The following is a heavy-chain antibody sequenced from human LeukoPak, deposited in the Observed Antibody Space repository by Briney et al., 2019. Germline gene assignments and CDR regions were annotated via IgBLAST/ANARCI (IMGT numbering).Heavy chain of an antibody. V-gene: IGHV1-69*04. Sequence: SVTVSCKASGGTFSSYAISWVRQAPGQGLEWMGRIIPILGIANYAQKFQVRVTITAHKSTSTAYMELSSLRSEDTAVYYCARGSPHYYGDYLSSYFDYWGQGTLVTVSS. CDR2: IIPILGIA. D-gene: IGHD4-17*01. J-gene: IGHJ4*02. CDR3: ARGSPHYYGDYLSSYFDY. CDR1: GGTFSSYA.